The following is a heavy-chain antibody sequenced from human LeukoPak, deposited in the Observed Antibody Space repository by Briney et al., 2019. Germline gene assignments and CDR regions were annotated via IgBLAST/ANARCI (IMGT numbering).Heavy chain of an antibody. V-gene: IGHV1-69*05. CDR2: IIPIFGTA. CDR3: ARGGSGPDRRYFDY. Sequence: SVKVSCKASGGTFSSYGISWVRQAPGQGLEWMGRIIPIFGTANYAQKFQGRVTITTDESTSTAYMELSSLRSEDTAVYYCARGGSGPDRRYFDYWGQGTLVTVSS. J-gene: IGHJ4*02. D-gene: IGHD3-10*01. CDR1: GGTFSSYG.